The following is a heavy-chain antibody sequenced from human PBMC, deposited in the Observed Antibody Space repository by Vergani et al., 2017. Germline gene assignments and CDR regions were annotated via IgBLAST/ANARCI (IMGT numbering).Heavy chain of an antibody. CDR2: TWYEGNNN. D-gene: IGHD2-2*01. CDR1: SFKLGDYG. V-gene: IGHV3-33*01. CDR3: AREYSSTSGRAFDF. Sequence: QVQLVESGGGVVQPGRSLRLSCTPPSFKLGDYGMHWVRQAPGRGLEWVPMTWYEGNNNYYADSVKGRFTISKDISKNTLYLQMNSLRGDDTAVYYCAREYSSTSGRAFDFWGQGTKVTVSS. J-gene: IGHJ3*01.